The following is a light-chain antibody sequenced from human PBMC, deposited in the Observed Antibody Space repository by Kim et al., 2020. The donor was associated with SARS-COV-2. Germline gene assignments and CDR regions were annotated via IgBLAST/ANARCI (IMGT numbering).Light chain of an antibody. CDR2: EVN. V-gene: IGLV2-8*01. CDR3: SSYAGSNNWV. CDR1: SNDLSGYNY. J-gene: IGLJ2*01. Sequence: GQSVTISCRGSSNDLSGYNYVSCNQQHPGKAPKLMIYEVNKRPSGVPDRFSGSKSGNTASLTVSGLQADDEADYYCSSYAGSNNWVFGGGTQLTVL.